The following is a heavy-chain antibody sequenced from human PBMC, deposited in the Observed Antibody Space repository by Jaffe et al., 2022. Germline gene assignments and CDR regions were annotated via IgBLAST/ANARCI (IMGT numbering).Heavy chain of an antibody. CDR1: GGSISSYY. J-gene: IGHJ3*02. V-gene: IGHV4-59*01. Sequence: QVQLQESGPGLVKPSETLSLTCTVSGGSISSYYWSWIRQPPGKGLEWIGYIYYSGSTNYNPSLKSRVTISVDTSKNQFSLKLSSVTAADTAVYYCARGEYSSSWAVCAFDIWGQGTMVTVSS. D-gene: IGHD6-13*01. CDR3: ARGEYSSSWAVCAFDI. CDR2: IYYSGST.